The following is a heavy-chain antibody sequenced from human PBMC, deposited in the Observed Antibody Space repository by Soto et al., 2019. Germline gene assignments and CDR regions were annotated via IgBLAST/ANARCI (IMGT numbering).Heavy chain of an antibody. J-gene: IGHJ6*02. V-gene: IGHV1-2*04. CDR3: ARGSGYCSGGSCYSAYYYGMDV. D-gene: IGHD2-15*01. CDR1: GYTFTGYY. CDR2: INPNSGGT. Sequence: GASVKVSCKASGYTFTGYYMHWVRQAPGQGLEWMGWINPNSGGTNYAQKFQGWVTMTRDTSISTAYMELSRLRSDDTAVYYCARGSGYCSGGSCYSAYYYGMDVWGQGTTVTVSS.